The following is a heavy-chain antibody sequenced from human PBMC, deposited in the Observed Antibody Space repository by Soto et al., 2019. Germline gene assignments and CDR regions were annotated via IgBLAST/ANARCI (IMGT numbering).Heavy chain of an antibody. Sequence: PSETLSLTCAVYGGSFSGYYWSWIRQPPGKGLEWIGEINHSGSTNYNPSLKSRVTISVDTSKNQFSLKLSSVTAADTAVYYCARRARYGSGSYYKYYYYYGMDVWGKGTTVTVSS. CDR2: INHSGST. CDR1: GGSFSGYY. CDR3: ARRARYGSGSYYKYYYYYGMDV. D-gene: IGHD3-10*01. J-gene: IGHJ6*04. V-gene: IGHV4-34*01.